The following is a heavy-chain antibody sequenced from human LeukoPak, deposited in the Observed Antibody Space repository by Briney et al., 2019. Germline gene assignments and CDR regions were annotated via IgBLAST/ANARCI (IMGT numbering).Heavy chain of an antibody. CDR3: ARWGLYYGDPPGYFDL. CDR1: GFTVSSSY. D-gene: IGHD4-17*01. V-gene: IGHV3-66*01. J-gene: IGHJ2*01. CDR2: IYSDGNT. Sequence: PGGSLRLSCAAFGFTVSSSYMTWVRRAPGKGLEWVSVIYSDGNTYFADSVKGRLTISRDLSEDTLYLQMNSLRADDTAVYYCARWGLYYGDPPGYFDLWGRGTLVTVSS.